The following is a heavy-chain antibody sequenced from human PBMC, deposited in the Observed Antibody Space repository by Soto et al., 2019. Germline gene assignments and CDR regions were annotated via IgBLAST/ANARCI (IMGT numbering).Heavy chain of an antibody. Sequence: GGSLRLSCAASGFTFSSYGMHWVRQAPGKGLEWVAVIWYDGSNKYYADSVKGRFTISRDNSKNTLYLQMNSLRAEDTAVYYCARDDIGREWLATFDYWGQGTLVTVSS. CDR3: ARDDIGREWLATFDY. V-gene: IGHV3-33*01. CDR2: IWYDGSNK. CDR1: GFTFSSYG. J-gene: IGHJ4*02. D-gene: IGHD6-19*01.